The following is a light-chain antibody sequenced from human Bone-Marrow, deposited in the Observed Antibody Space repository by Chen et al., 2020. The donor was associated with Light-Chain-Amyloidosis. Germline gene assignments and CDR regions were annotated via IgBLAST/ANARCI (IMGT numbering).Light chain of an antibody. J-gene: IGLJ2*01. V-gene: IGLV3-25*03. Sequence: SYELTQPPSVSVSPGQTARITCSGDDLPTKYAYWYQQKPGQAPVLVIHRDTEGPSGISARFSGSRPGPTGTLTISGVQAEDEADYHCQSADSSGTDEVIFGGGTKLTVL. CDR2: RDT. CDR3: QSADSSGTDEVI. CDR1: DLPTKY.